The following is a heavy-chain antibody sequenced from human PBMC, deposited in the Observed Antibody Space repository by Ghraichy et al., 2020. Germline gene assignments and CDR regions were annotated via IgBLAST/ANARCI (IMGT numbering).Heavy chain of an antibody. CDR2: IYYSGST. J-gene: IGHJ4*02. CDR3: AGVTTNLDY. Sequence: SETLSLTCTVSGGSISSHYWSWIRQPPGKGLEWIGYIYYSGSTKYNPSLKSRVTISVDTPNNQISLKLTSMTAADTAVYYCAGVTTNLDYWGQGTLVTVSS. CDR1: GGSISSHY. V-gene: IGHV4-59*11. D-gene: IGHD4-17*01.